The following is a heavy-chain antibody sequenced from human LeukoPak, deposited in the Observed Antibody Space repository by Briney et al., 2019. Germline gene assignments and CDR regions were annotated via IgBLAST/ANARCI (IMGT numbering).Heavy chain of an antibody. CDR2: IYYSGST. V-gene: IGHV4-39*01. CDR1: GGSISSSSYY. Sequence: PSETLSLTCTVSGGSISSSSYYWGWIRQPPGKGLEWIGSIYYSGSTYYNPSLKSRVTISVDTSKNQFSLKLSSVTTADTAVYYCARHPAGIFDYWGQGTLVTVSS. CDR3: ARHPAGIFDY. J-gene: IGHJ4*02.